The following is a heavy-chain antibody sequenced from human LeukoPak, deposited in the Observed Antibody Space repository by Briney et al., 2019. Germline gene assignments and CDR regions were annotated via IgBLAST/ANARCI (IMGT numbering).Heavy chain of an antibody. Sequence: GGSLRLSCTTSGFTFSNALMSWVRQAPGKGLEWVGRIKSDTDGGTTDHDAPVKGRFTISRDDSKNTLYLQMNSLTTEDTAVYYCTTDSSAAPGTVFAFDIWGQGTMVTVSS. V-gene: IGHV3-15*01. CDR3: TTDSSAAPGTVFAFDI. CDR1: GFTFSNAL. J-gene: IGHJ3*02. CDR2: IKSDTDGGTT. D-gene: IGHD6-13*01.